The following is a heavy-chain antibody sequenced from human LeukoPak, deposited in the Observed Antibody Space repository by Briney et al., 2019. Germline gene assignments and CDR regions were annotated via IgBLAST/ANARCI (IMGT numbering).Heavy chain of an antibody. V-gene: IGHV1-24*01. CDR3: ATGDGAVAAPLDY. J-gene: IGHJ4*02. CDR1: GYTLTELS. D-gene: IGHD6-19*01. Sequence: GASVKVSCKVSGYTLTELSMYWVRQAPGKGLEWMGGFDPEDGETIYAQRFQGRVTMTEDTSTDTAYMELSSLRSEDTAVYYCATGDGAVAAPLDYWGQGTLVTVSS. CDR2: FDPEDGET.